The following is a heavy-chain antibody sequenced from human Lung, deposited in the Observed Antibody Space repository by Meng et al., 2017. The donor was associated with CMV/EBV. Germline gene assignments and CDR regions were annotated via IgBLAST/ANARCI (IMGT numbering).Heavy chain of an antibody. D-gene: IGHD2-8*01. CDR1: GGSIRSSSHS. Sequence: EGAGPGLVKLSETLSLNCTVSGGSIRSSSHSWGWIRQPPGKGLELIGHIYYSGLTSYNPSLKSRVTISVDTSKNQFSLKLSSVTAADTAVFYCARVWANGEGWFDPWGQGTLVTVSS. CDR3: ARVWANGEGWFDP. J-gene: IGHJ5*02. CDR2: IYYSGLT. V-gene: IGHV4-39*07.